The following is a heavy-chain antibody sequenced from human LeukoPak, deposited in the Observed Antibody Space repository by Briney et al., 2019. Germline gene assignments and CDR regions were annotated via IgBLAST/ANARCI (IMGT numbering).Heavy chain of an antibody. CDR2: ISSGSSFM. V-gene: IGHV3-21*01. J-gene: IGHJ6*04. Sequence: GGSLRLSCAASGFTFSRYSMNWVRQAPGKGLEWVSSISSGSSFMYYADSVKGRFTISRDNAKNSLYLQMNSLRAEDTAVYYCARCITMVRGVHVDVWGKGTTVTVSS. CDR3: ARCITMVRGVHVDV. D-gene: IGHD3-10*01. CDR1: GFTFSRYS.